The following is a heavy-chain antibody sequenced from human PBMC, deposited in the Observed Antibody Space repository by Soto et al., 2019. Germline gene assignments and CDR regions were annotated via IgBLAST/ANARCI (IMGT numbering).Heavy chain of an antibody. J-gene: IGHJ5*01. CDR3: ARGRYCLTGKCFPNWFDS. V-gene: IGHV4-30-4*01. Sequence: SETLSLTCSVSGDSISNLDYFWAWIRQPPGQALEYIGYIYKSATTYYNPSFESRVAISVDTSKSQFSLNVTSVTAADTAVYFCARGRYCLTGKCFPNWFDSWGQGALVTVSS. D-gene: IGHD7-27*01. CDR1: GDSISNLDYF. CDR2: IYKSATT.